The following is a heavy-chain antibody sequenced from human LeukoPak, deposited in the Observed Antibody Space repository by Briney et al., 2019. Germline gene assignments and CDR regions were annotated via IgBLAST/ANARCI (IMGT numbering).Heavy chain of an antibody. V-gene: IGHV1-2*02. J-gene: IGHJ5*02. D-gene: IGHD3-3*01. Sequence: GASVKVSCKASGYTFTGYYMHWVRQAPGQGLEWMGWINPNSGGTNYAQKFQGRVTMTRDTSISTAYMELSRLRSDDTAAYYCARGTIFGVVIRFDPWGQGTLVTVSS. CDR3: ARGTIFGVVIRFDP. CDR2: INPNSGGT. CDR1: GYTFTGYY.